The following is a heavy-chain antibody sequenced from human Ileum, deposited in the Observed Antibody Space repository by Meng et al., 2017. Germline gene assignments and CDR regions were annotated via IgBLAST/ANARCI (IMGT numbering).Heavy chain of an antibody. CDR1: GASVRSSCCY. V-gene: IGHV4-61*01. CDR3: TRERSWSDFGYFDD. CDR2: VYYNGVT. D-gene: IGHD1-26*01. Sequence: QVQPQEQGQGRVGPSETLSLTCTVSGASVRSSCCYWSWIRQSAGKGLEWIGYVYYNGVTNYNPSLRSRITTSIDTYKNKFSPKLSSVTAADTALYDCTRERSWSDFGYFDDWGRGTLVTVSS. J-gene: IGHJ4*02.